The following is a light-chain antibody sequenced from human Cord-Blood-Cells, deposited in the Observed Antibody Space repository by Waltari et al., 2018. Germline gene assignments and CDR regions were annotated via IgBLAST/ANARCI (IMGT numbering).Light chain of an antibody. Sequence: DIQMTQSPSSLSASVGDRVTITFRASQSISSYLNWYQQKPGKAPKLLIYAASSLQSGVPSRFSRSGSLTDFTLTNSSLQREDCATYYCQQSYSISITFGPGPRLEIK. J-gene: IGKJ5*01. V-gene: IGKV1-39*01. CDR1: QSISSY. CDR3: QQSYSISIT. CDR2: AAS.